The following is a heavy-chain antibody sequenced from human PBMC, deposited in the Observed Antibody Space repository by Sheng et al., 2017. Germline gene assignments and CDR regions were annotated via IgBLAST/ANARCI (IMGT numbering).Heavy chain of an antibody. CDR2: IIPILGIA. V-gene: IGHV1-69*08. Sequence: QVQLVQSGAEVKKPGSSVKVSCKASGGTFSSYTISWVRQAPGQGLEWMGRIIPILGIANYAQKFQGRVTITADKSTSTAYMELSSLRSEDTAVYYCAREEYSSSSAPHYWGQGTLVTVSS. D-gene: IGHD6-6*01. CDR1: GGTFSSYT. CDR3: AREEYSSSSAPHY. J-gene: IGHJ4*02.